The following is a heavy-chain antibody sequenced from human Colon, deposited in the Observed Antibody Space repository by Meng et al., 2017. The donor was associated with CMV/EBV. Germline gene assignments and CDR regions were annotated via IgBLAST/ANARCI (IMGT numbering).Heavy chain of an antibody. Sequence: GESLKISCAASGFTFSSYWMSWVRQAPGKGLEWVANIKQDGSEKYYVDSAKGRFTISRDNAKNSLYLQMNSLRAEDTAVYYCAREGSSSYFDYWGQGTLVTVSS. J-gene: IGHJ4*02. D-gene: IGHD6-13*01. V-gene: IGHV3-7*01. CDR2: IKQDGSEK. CDR3: AREGSSSYFDY. CDR1: GFTFSSYW.